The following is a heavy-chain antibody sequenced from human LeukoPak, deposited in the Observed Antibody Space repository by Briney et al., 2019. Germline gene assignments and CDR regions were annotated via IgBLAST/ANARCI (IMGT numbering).Heavy chain of an antibody. CDR2: INPNSGGT. J-gene: IGHJ5*02. CDR3: ARGGWSLGYCSSSSCLDWFDP. V-gene: IGHV1-2*02. D-gene: IGHD2-2*01. CDR1: RYTFTDYY. Sequence: ASVKVSCKASRYTFTDYYMHWVRQAPGQGLEWMGWINPNSGGTNYAQKFRGRVTMTRDTSISTAYMELSRLRSDDTAVYYCARGGWSLGYCSSSSCLDWFDPWGQGTLVTVSS.